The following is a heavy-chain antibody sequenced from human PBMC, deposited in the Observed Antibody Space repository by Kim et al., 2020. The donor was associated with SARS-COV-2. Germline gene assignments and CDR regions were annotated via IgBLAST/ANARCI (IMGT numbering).Heavy chain of an antibody. J-gene: IGHJ6*02. V-gene: IGHV1-69*01. CDR3: ATVLDTVPVYYYYGMDV. Sequence: FQGRVTITADESTSQAYMELSSLRSEDTAVYYCATVLDTVPVYYYYGMDVWGQGTTVTVSS. D-gene: IGHD5-18*01.